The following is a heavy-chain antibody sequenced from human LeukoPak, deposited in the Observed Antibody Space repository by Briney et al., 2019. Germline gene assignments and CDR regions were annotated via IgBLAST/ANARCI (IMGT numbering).Heavy chain of an antibody. CDR3: ARESSGTLRDAFDI. Sequence: PSETLSLTCTVSGGSISSYYWSWIRQTPGKGLEWIGYIYYSGSTNFNPSLKSRVTISVDTSKNQFSLKMSSVTAADTAVYYCARESSGTLRDAFDIWGQGTMVTVSS. V-gene: IGHV4-59*01. J-gene: IGHJ3*02. CDR2: IYYSGST. CDR1: GGSISSYY. D-gene: IGHD1-26*01.